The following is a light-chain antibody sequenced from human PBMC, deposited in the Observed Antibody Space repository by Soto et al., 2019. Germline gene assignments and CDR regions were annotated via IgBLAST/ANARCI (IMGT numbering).Light chain of an antibody. CDR1: QIINSW. CDR3: QQYNSHSPVT. Sequence: DIQMTHSPSTLSASVGDRVTITCRASQIINSWLAWYQQKPGKAPKLLIYKASSLETGVPSRFRGSGSGTEFTLTISSLQPDDFATYYCQQYNSHSPVTFGGGTKVEIK. V-gene: IGKV1-5*03. J-gene: IGKJ4*01. CDR2: KAS.